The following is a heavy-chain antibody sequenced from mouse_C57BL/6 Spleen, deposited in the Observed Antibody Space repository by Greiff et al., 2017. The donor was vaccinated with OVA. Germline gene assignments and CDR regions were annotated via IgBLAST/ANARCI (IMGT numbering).Heavy chain of an antibody. J-gene: IGHJ4*01. CDR1: GYTFTTYP. V-gene: IGHV1-47*01. D-gene: IGHD1-1*01. CDR2: FHPYNDDT. Sequence: QVQLLQSGAELVKPGASVKMSCKASGYTFTTYPIEWMKQNHGKSLEWIGNFHPYNDDTKYNEKFKGKATLTVEKSSSTVYLELSRLTSDDSAVYYCARGDYYGSSYEAMDYWGQGTSVTVSS. CDR3: ARGDYYGSSYEAMDY.